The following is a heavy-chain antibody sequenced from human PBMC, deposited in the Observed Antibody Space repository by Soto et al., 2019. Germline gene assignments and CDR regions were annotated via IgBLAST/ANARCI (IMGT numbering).Heavy chain of an antibody. CDR1: GFTFSSYA. Sequence: EVQLLESGGGLVQPGGSLRLSCAASGFTFSSYAMSWVRQAPGKGLEWVSAISGSGGSTYYADSVKGRFTISRDNSKNTLYLQMNSLRAEDTAVYYCAKVGGVVIVPGRYYGMDVWGQGTTVTVSS. V-gene: IGHV3-23*01. CDR2: ISGSGGST. CDR3: AKVGGVVIVPGRYYGMDV. J-gene: IGHJ6*02. D-gene: IGHD3-3*01.